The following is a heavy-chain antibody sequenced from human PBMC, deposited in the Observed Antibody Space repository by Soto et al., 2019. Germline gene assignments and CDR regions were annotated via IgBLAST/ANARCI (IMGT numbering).Heavy chain of an antibody. CDR1: GGTFSSYA. CDR2: IIPIFGTA. V-gene: IGHV1-69*13. D-gene: IGHD1-20*01. J-gene: IGHJ4*02. Sequence: GASVKVSCKASGGTFSSYAISWVRQAPGQGLEWMGGIIPIFGTASYAQKFQGRVTITADESTSTAYMEPSSLRSEDTAVYYCGVGRNSWTGFDFWGQGTPVTVSS. CDR3: GVGRNSWTGFDF.